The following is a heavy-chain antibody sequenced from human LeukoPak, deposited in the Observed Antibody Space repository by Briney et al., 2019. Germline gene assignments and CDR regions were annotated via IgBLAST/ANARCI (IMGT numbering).Heavy chain of an antibody. J-gene: IGHJ3*02. V-gene: IGHV3-30*04. Sequence: PGRSLRLSCAASGFTFSSYAMHWVRQAPGKGLEWVAVISYDGSNKYYADSVKGRFTISRDNAKNSLYLQMNSLRAEDTAVYYCASGAITMIVPGAFDIWGQGTMVTVSS. CDR1: GFTFSSYA. CDR2: ISYDGSNK. CDR3: ASGAITMIVPGAFDI. D-gene: IGHD3-22*01.